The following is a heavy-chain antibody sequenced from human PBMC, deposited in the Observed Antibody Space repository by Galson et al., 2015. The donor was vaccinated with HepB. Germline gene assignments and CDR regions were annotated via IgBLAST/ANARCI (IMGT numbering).Heavy chain of an antibody. J-gene: IGHJ2*01. CDR3: ARVYFGSGSSSAYWYFDL. CDR2: IWPDGNEK. D-gene: IGHD3-10*01. CDR1: GFTLSTYG. Sequence: SLRLSCAASGFTLSTYGMHWVRQAPGKGLEWVAVIWPDGNEKYYADSVKGRFTISRDKSKNTQYLQMNSLRDEDTAVYYCARVYFGSGSSSAYWYFDLWGRGALVTVSS. V-gene: IGHV3-33*01.